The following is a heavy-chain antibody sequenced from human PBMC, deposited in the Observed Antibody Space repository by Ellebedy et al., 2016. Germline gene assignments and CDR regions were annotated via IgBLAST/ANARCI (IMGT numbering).Heavy chain of an antibody. Sequence: SETLSLXXTASGGSISSYYWSWIRQPAGKGLEWIGRIYTSGSTNYNPSLKSRVTMSVDTSKNQFSLKLSSVTAADTAVHYCARDSRESEYYFDYWGQGALVTVSS. CDR3: ARDSRESEYYFDY. V-gene: IGHV4-4*07. CDR2: IYTSGST. D-gene: IGHD3-10*01. CDR1: GGSISSYY. J-gene: IGHJ4*02.